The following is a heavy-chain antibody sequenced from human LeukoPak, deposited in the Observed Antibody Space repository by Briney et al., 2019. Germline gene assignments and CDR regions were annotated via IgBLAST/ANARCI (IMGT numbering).Heavy chain of an antibody. J-gene: IGHJ4*02. CDR1: GFTFSSYG. CDR2: ISYDGSNK. CDR3: AKLGAAVIDY. Sequence: GRSLRLSCAASGFTFSSYGMHWVRQAPGKGLEWVAVISYDGSNKYYADSVKGRFTISRDNSKNTLYLQMNSLRAEDTAVYYCAKLGAAVIDYWGQGTLVTVSS. D-gene: IGHD6-13*01. V-gene: IGHV3-30*18.